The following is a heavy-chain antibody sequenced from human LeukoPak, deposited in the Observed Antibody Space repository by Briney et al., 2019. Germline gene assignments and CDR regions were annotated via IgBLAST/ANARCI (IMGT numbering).Heavy chain of an antibody. V-gene: IGHV3-21*01. CDR1: GFTLSDYH. CDR2: ITTISHYI. J-gene: IGHJ5*02. D-gene: IGHD3-10*01. Sequence: PGGSLRLSCAASGFTLSDYHMNWVRQAPGKGLEWLSSITTISHYIYYAGAVRGRFTISRDNAKNSLYQQMNSLRGEDTAVYYCARSGGPGTYHELRYNWFDPWGQGTLVTVSS. CDR3: ARSGGPGTYHELRYNWFDP.